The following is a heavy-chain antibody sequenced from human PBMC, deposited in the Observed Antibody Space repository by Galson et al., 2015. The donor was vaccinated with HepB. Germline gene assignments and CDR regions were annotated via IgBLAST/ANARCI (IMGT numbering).Heavy chain of an antibody. D-gene: IGHD2-21*02. CDR3: AGAFGGDYGGFHF. Sequence: SETLSLTCTVSGVSISNYYWSWIRQPPGKGLEWIGYIYYSGNTNYNPSLKSRVTISLDTSKNKFSLKLSSVTAADTAVYYCAGAFGGDYGGFHFWGQGTLVTVSS. CDR1: GVSISNYY. J-gene: IGHJ4*02. V-gene: IGHV4-59*12. CDR2: IYYSGNT.